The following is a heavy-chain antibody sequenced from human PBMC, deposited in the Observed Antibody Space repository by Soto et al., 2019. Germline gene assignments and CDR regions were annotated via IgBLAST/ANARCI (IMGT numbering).Heavy chain of an antibody. J-gene: IGHJ6*02. D-gene: IGHD3-9*01. Sequence: GASVKVSCKASGGTFSSYAISWVRQAPGQGLEWMGGIIPIFGTANYAQKFQGRVTITADKSTSTAYMELSSLRSEDTAVYYCARVRYDILTGSEYYYYGMDVWGQGTTVTVS. V-gene: IGHV1-69*06. CDR3: ARVRYDILTGSEYYYYGMDV. CDR2: IIPIFGTA. CDR1: GGTFSSYA.